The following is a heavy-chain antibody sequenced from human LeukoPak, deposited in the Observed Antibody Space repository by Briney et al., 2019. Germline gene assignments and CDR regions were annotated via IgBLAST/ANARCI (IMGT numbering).Heavy chain of an antibody. CDR1: GFTFSSYT. CDR3: ARDRIMITFGGVIPDY. CDR2: ISYDGSNK. V-gene: IGHV3-30-3*01. J-gene: IGHJ4*02. Sequence: GGSLRLSCAASGFTFSSYTLHWVRQAPGKGLEWVAVISYDGSNKYYADSVKGRFTISRDNSKNTLYLQMNSLRAEDTAVYYCARDRIMITFGGVIPDYWGQGTLVTVSS. D-gene: IGHD3-16*01.